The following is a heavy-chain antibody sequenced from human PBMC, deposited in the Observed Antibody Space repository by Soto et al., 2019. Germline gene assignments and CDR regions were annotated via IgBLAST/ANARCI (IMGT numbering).Heavy chain of an antibody. CDR1: GGSISSYY. Sequence: NPSETLSLTCTVSGGSISSYYWSWIRQPPGKGLEWIGYIYYSGSTNYNPSLKSRVTISVDTSKNQFSLKLSSVTAADTAVYYCASFGYSYGSYYFDYWGQGTLVTVSS. CDR2: IYYSGST. D-gene: IGHD5-18*01. CDR3: ASFGYSYGSYYFDY. V-gene: IGHV4-59*01. J-gene: IGHJ4*02.